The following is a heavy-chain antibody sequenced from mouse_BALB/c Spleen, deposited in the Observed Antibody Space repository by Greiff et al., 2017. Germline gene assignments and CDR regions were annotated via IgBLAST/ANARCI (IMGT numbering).Heavy chain of an antibody. CDR3: ARERSTMTPYFDV. Sequence: VQLQQSGPELVKPGASVKIPCKASGYTFTDYNMDWVKQSHGKSLEWIGDINPNNGGTIYNQKFKGKATLTVDKSSSTAYMELRSLTSEDTAVYYCARERSTMTPYFDVWGAGTTVTVSS. V-gene: IGHV1-18*01. CDR1: GYTFTDYN. CDR2: INPNNGGT. J-gene: IGHJ1*01. D-gene: IGHD2-4*01.